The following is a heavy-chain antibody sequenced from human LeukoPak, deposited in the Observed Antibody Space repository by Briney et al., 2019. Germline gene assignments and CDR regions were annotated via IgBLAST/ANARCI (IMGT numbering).Heavy chain of an antibody. CDR1: GYTFTGYY. Sequence: ASLKVSCKASGYTFTGYYMHWVRQAPGQGLEWMGWINPNSGDTHYAQKFQGRITMTRDTSISTAYMELSRLRSDDTAIYYCARDRPVGYWGQGTLVTVSS. CDR2: INPNSGDT. J-gene: IGHJ4*02. CDR3: ARDRPVGY. V-gene: IGHV1-2*02.